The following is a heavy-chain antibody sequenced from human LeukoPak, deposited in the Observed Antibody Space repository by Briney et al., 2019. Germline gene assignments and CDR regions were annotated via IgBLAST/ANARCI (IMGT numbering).Heavy chain of an antibody. D-gene: IGHD5-18*01. Sequence: GGSLRLSCAASGFTFRSYAMNWVRQAPGKGLEWVSSISGSGGSTYYADSVKGRFSISRDNFKNTLDLQMISLRADDTAVYYCAKRNGYSLDDWGQGTLVTVSS. CDR2: ISGSGGST. V-gene: IGHV3-23*01. CDR3: AKRNGYSLDD. J-gene: IGHJ4*02. CDR1: GFTFRSYA.